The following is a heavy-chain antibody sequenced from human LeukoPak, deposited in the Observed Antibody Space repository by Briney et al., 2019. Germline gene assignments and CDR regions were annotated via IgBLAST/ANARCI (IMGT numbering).Heavy chain of an antibody. Sequence: GGSLRLSCAASGFTFSSYWMSWVRQAPGKGLEWVANIKQDGSEKYYVDSVKGRFTISRDNAENSLYLQMNSLRAEDTAVYYCARVSAVAGSREYFDYWGQGTLVTVSS. CDR3: ARVSAVAGSREYFDY. CDR2: IKQDGSEK. CDR1: GFTFSSYW. V-gene: IGHV3-7*01. J-gene: IGHJ4*02. D-gene: IGHD6-19*01.